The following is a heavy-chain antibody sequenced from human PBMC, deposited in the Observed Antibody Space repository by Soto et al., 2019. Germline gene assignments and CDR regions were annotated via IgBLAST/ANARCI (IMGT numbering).Heavy chain of an antibody. CDR2: INSDGNST. CDR3: ARGSNHFDY. D-gene: IGHD4-4*01. CDR1: GFTFTDYA. Sequence: GGSLRLSCAASGFTFTDYAMHWVRQVPGKGPVWVSRINSDGNSTSYADSVKGRFTISRDNAKNTLYLQMNSLRAEDTAVYYCARGSNHFDYWGQGTLVTVSS. J-gene: IGHJ4*02. V-gene: IGHV3-74*01.